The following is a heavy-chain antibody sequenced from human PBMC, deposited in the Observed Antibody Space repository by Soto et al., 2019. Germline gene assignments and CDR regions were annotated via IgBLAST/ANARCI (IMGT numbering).Heavy chain of an antibody. Sequence: QVQLVESGGGVVQPGRSLRLSCAASGFTFSSYGMHWVRQAPGKGLEWVAVIWYDGSKKYYADSVKGRFTISRDNSKNTLYLQMNSLRAEDTAVYYCVRAHLEMPYYFDYWGQGTLVTVAS. V-gene: IGHV3-33*01. CDR2: IWYDGSKK. CDR1: GFTFSSYG. CDR3: VRAHLEMPYYFDY. D-gene: IGHD2-2*01. J-gene: IGHJ4*02.